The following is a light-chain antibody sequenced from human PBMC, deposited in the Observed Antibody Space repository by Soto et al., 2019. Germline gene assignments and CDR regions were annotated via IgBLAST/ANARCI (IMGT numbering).Light chain of an antibody. CDR1: STDVGGYNL. CDR3: CSYSGSNTLV. CDR2: EGS. Sequence: QSALTQPASVSGSPGHSISISCTGTSTDVGGYNLVSWYQQHPGKAPRLMIYEGSERPSGVSNRFSGSNSGSTASLTISGLQAEDEADYYCCSYSGSNTLVFGGGTKLTAL. J-gene: IGLJ2*01. V-gene: IGLV2-23*01.